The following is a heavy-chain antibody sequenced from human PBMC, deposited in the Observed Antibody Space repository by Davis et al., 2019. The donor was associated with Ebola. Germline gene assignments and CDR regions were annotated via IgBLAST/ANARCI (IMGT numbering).Heavy chain of an antibody. CDR3: ARGRLASAIGLLDYYGMDV. CDR1: GYTFTSYD. V-gene: IGHV1-8*01. CDR2: MNPNSGNT. J-gene: IGHJ6*04. D-gene: IGHD2-21*02. Sequence: ASVKVSCKASGYTFTSYDINWVRQATGQGLEWMGWMNPNSGNTGYAQKFQGRVTMTRNTSISTAYMELSSLRSEDTAVYYCARGRLASAIGLLDYYGMDVWGKGTTVTVS.